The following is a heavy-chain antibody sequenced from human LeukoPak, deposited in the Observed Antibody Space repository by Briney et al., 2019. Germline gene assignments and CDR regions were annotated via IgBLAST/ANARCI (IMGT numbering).Heavy chain of an antibody. V-gene: IGHV4-39*01. J-gene: IGHJ1*01. CDR2: IYYSGST. D-gene: IGHD1-26*01. Sequence: SETLSLTCTVSGGSISSSSYYWGWIRQPPGKGLEWIGSIYYSGSTYYNPSLKSRVTISVDTSKNQFSLKPSSVTAADTAVYYCARLSGSYFPHWGQGTLVTVSS. CDR1: GGSISSSSYY. CDR3: ARLSGSYFPH.